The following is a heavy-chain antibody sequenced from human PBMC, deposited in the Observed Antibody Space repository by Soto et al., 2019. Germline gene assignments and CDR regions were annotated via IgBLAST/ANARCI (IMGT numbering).Heavy chain of an antibody. J-gene: IGHJ6*02. CDR3: ARDRPTTVTKYNYYGLDV. CDR1: AHTFTSYG. Sequence: GASVKVSCKASAHTFTSYGITWVRQAPGQGLEWMGWISANNGNTNYAQKVQGRVTMTTDTSTSTAYMELRSLRSDDAGVYYCARDRPTTVTKYNYYGLDVWGQGTTVTVSS. CDR2: ISANNGNT. V-gene: IGHV1-18*04. D-gene: IGHD4-17*01.